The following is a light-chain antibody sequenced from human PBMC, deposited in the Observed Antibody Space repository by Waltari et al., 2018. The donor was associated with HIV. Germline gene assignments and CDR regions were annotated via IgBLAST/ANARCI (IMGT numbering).Light chain of an antibody. CDR1: QDIKNS. J-gene: IGKJ2*01. CDR2: AAS. Sequence: DIQMTQSPSSLSASVGDRVTFTCRASQDIKNSLAWYQQQPGKAPRLLVYAASKFQSGVPSRFSGSGSGTTYTLTIRGLQPEDFATYFCQHYYRAPYTFGQGTKLDLK. V-gene: IGKV1-NL1*01. CDR3: QHYYRAPYT.